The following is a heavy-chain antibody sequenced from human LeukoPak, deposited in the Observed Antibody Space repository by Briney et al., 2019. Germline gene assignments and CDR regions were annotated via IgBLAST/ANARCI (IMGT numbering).Heavy chain of an antibody. V-gene: IGHV3-7*01. D-gene: IGHD1-14*01. CDR3: ARGETDTRKGAFDI. CDR1: GFTFSSYW. Sequence: GGSLRLSCAASGFTFSSYWMSWVRQAPGKGLEWVANIKQDGSEKYYVDSVKGRFTISRDNAKNSLYLQMNSLRAEDTAVYYCARGETDTRKGAFDIWGQGTMVTVSS. CDR2: IKQDGSEK. J-gene: IGHJ3*02.